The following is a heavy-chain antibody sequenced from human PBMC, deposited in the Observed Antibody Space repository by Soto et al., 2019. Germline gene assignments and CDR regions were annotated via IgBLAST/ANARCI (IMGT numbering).Heavy chain of an antibody. J-gene: IGHJ6*02. D-gene: IGHD6-13*01. CDR3: ARENSSSWHGGMDV. Sequence: GGSLRLSCAASGFTFSSYSMNWVRQAPGKWLEWVAVISYDGSNKYYADSVKGRFTISRDNSKNTLYLQMNSLRAEDTAVYYCARENSSSWHGGMDVWGQGXTVTVYS. CDR2: ISYDGSNK. CDR1: GFTFSSYS. V-gene: IGHV3-30*03.